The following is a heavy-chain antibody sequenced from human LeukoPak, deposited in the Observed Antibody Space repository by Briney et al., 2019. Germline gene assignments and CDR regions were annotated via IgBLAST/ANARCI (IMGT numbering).Heavy chain of an antibody. CDR3: ARTYSSSWFLNWFDP. D-gene: IGHD6-13*01. Sequence: SETLSLTCTVSGGSISSSTYFWGWIRQPPGKGLEWIGTIYYSGSTYYNPSLKSRVTISVDSSKNQFSLKLNSVTAADTAVYYCARTYSSSWFLNWFDPWGQGTLVTASS. CDR2: IYYSGST. V-gene: IGHV4-39*07. CDR1: GGSISSSTYF. J-gene: IGHJ5*02.